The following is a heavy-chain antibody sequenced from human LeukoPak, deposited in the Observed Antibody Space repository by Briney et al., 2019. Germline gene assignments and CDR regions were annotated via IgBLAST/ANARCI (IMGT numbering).Heavy chain of an antibody. Sequence: ETLSLTCTVSGGSISSSSYYWGWVRQARGKGLEWVANIKEDGSGKNYVDSVKGRFTISRDNAVNSVYLQMNSLRAEDMALYYCARASRSRSITGTTWFDPWGQGTLVTVSS. D-gene: IGHD1-7*01. CDR1: GGSISSSSYY. V-gene: IGHV3-7*03. J-gene: IGHJ5*02. CDR2: IKEDGSGK. CDR3: ARASRSRSITGTTWFDP.